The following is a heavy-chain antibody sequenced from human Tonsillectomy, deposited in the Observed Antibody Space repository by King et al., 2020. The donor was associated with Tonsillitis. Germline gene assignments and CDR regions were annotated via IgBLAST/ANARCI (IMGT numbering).Heavy chain of an antibody. Sequence: VQLVESGGGLVKPGGSLRLSCAASGFTFSSYSMNWVRQAPGKGLEWVSSISSSSSYIYYADSVKGRFTISRDNAKNSLYLQMNRLRAEDTAVYYCARTEDVLGDDVFYYGMDVWGQGTTVTVSS. J-gene: IGHJ6*02. CDR3: ARTEDVLGDDVFYYGMDV. CDR2: ISSSSSYI. CDR1: GFTFSSYS. D-gene: IGHD2-21*01. V-gene: IGHV3-21*01.